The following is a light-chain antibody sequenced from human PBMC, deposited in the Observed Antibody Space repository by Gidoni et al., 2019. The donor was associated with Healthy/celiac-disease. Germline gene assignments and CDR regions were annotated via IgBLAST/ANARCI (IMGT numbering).Light chain of an antibody. J-gene: IGKJ4*01. CDR1: QSVRSSY. V-gene: IGKV3-20*01. CDR3: QQYGSSPLT. Sequence: EIVLTQSPGTLSLSPGERATLSCRASQSVRSSYLAWYQQKPGQAPRLLIYGASSRATGIPDRFSGSGSGTDFTLTISRLEPEDFAVYYCQQYGSSPLTFGGGTKVEFK. CDR2: GAS.